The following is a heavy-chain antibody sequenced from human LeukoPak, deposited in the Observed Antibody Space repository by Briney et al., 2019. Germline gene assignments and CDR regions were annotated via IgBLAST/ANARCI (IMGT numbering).Heavy chain of an antibody. CDR3: AKDKSDWFVEPHPFDY. D-gene: IGHD3-9*01. J-gene: IGHJ4*02. Sequence: GGSLRLSCAASGFTFSSYAITWVRQAPGRGLEWVSVITGSGGTTKYADFVKGRFTISRDNSKNTVFLQMNSLRAEDTAIYYCAKDKSDWFVEPHPFDYWGQGTLVTVSS. CDR1: GFTFSSYA. CDR2: ITGSGGTT. V-gene: IGHV3-23*01.